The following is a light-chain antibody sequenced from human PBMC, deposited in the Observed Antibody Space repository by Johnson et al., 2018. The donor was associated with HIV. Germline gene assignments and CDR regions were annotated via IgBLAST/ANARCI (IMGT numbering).Light chain of an antibody. J-gene: IGLJ1*01. V-gene: IGLV1-51*02. CDR1: SSNIGKNS. Sequence: QAVLTQPPSVSAAPGQKVTIPCSGSSSNIGKNSVSWYQQLPGTAPKLLIYESNKRPSGIPDRFSGSKSGTSATLGITGLQTGDETDYYCGTWDSSLRVGFFGTVTKVPVL. CDR3: GTWDSSLRVGF. CDR2: ESN.